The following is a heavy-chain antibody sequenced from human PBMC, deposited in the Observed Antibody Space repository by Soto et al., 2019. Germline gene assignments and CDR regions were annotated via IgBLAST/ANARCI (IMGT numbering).Heavy chain of an antibody. CDR1: GYTFTSYG. J-gene: IGHJ5*02. CDR2: ISAYNGNT. Sequence: ASVEVSCKASGYTFTSYGISWVRQAPGQGLEWMGWISAYNGNTNYAQKLQGRVTMTTDTSTSTAYMELRSLRSGDTAVYYCASSWGSYYRGFSWGQGTLVTVSS. CDR3: ASSWGSYYRGFS. D-gene: IGHD1-26*01. V-gene: IGHV1-18*01.